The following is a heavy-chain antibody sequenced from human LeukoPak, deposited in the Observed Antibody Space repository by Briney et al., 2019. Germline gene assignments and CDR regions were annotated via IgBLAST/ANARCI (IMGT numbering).Heavy chain of an antibody. CDR1: VGSLSSSSYY. CDR2: IYYSGST. D-gene: IGHD5-18*01. Sequence: SETLSLTCTVSVGSLSSSSYYWGWIRQPPGKGLEWIGSIYYSGSTYYNPSLKSRVTISVDTSKNQFSLKLSSVTAADTAVYYCARIQLWVPDFDYWGQGTLVTVSS. J-gene: IGHJ4*02. CDR3: ARIQLWVPDFDY. V-gene: IGHV4-39*01.